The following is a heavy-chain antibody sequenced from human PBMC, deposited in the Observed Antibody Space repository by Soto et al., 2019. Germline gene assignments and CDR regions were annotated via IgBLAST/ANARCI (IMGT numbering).Heavy chain of an antibody. CDR1: GFTFSYYA. CDR2: ISASGGNT. J-gene: IGHJ4*02. Sequence: GGSLRLSCAASGFTFSYYAMSWVRQAPGKGLEWVSAISASGGNTYYADSMKGHFIVSRDNSKNTLYLQMNGLKAEDTALYYTAGYNSSCHSSDYWGQGTLVTVSS. D-gene: IGHD6-13*01. V-gene: IGHV3-23*01. CDR3: AGYNSSCHSSDY.